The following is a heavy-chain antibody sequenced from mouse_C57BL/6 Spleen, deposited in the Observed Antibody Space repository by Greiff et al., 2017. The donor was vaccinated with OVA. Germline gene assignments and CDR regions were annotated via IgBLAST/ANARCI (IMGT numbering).Heavy chain of an antibody. CDR1: GYTFTDYE. J-gene: IGHJ4*01. CDR2: IDPETGGT. V-gene: IGHV1-15*01. CDR3: TRRELDPYAMDD. Sequence: QVQLQQSGAELVRPGASVTLSCKASGYTFTDYEMHWVKQTPVHGLEWIGAIDPETGGTAYNQKFKGKAILTADKSSSTAYMELRSLTSEDSAVYYCTRRELDPYAMDDWGQGTSVTVSS.